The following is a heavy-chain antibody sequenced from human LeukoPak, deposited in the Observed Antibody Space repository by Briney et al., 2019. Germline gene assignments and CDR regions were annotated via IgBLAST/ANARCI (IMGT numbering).Heavy chain of an antibody. CDR1: GGTFSSYA. Sequence: SVKVSCKASGGTFSSYAISWVRQAPGQGLEWMGRIIPIFGIANYAQKFQGRVTITADKSTSTAYMELSSLRSEDTAVYYCASDADTTPFDIWGQGTMVTVSS. J-gene: IGHJ3*02. CDR3: ASDADTTPFDI. V-gene: IGHV1-69*04. CDR2: IIPIFGIA. D-gene: IGHD1-14*01.